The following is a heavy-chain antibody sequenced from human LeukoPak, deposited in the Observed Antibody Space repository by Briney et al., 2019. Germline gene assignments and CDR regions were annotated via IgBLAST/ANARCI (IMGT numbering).Heavy chain of an antibody. J-gene: IGHJ4*02. CDR1: GFTFSSYG. CDR2: IWYDGSNK. CDR3: AREGPRGNSQFDY. Sequence: GGSLRLSCAASGFTFSSYGMHWVRQAPGKGLEWVALIWYDGSNKYYTDSVKGRLTISRDNSKNTLYLQMNSLRAENTAIYYCAREGPRGNSQFDYWGQGTLVTVSS. V-gene: IGHV3-33*01. D-gene: IGHD2/OR15-2a*01.